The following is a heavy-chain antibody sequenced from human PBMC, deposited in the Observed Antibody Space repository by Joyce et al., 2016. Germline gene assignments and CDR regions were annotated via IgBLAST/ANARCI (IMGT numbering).Heavy chain of an antibody. D-gene: IGHD3-3*01. J-gene: IGHJ4*02. CDR2: IRASGGST. V-gene: IGHV3-23*01. CDR3: ATWAPTNYDFWSGYSYYFDN. Sequence: EVQLLESGGGLVQPGGSLRLSCAASGFTFSSYAMSWVRQAPGKGLEVVATIRASGGSTYYADSVKGRFTISRDDSEDSLYLHMNSLRAEDTAVYYCATWAPTNYDFWSGYSYYFDNWGQGTLVTVSS. CDR1: GFTFSSYA.